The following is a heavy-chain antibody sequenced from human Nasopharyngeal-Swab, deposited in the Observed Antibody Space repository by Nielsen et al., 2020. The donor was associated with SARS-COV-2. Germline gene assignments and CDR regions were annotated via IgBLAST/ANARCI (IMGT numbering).Heavy chain of an antibody. D-gene: IGHD3-10*01. CDR3: VTTELRGLIGP. V-gene: IGHV1-8*02. Sequence: ASVKVSCKTSGYIFTDYDVNWVRQATGQGLEWMGWMNPNTGNTGFAQRFQGRVTLTRDTSINTAYMELSGLTSEDTAVYYCVTTELRGLIGPWGQGTPVTVSS. J-gene: IGHJ5*02. CDR1: GYIFTDYD. CDR2: MNPNTGNT.